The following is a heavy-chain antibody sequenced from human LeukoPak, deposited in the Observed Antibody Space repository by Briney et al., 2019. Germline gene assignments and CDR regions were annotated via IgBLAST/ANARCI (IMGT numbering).Heavy chain of an antibody. CDR1: GYTFTSYG. V-gene: IGHV1-18*01. CDR3: ARTSNGVYCSSTSCSSGDY. J-gene: IGHJ4*02. D-gene: IGHD2-2*01. Sequence: EASVKVSCKASGYTFTSYGISWVRQAPGQGLEWMGWISAYNGNTNYAQKLQGRVTMTTDTSTSTAYMELRSLRSDDTAVYYCARTSNGVYCSSTSCSSGDYWGQGTLVTVSS. CDR2: ISAYNGNT.